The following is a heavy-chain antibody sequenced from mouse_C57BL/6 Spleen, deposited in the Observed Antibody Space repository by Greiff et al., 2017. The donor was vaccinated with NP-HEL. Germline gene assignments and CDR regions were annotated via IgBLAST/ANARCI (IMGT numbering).Heavy chain of an antibody. V-gene: IGHV1-66*01. J-gene: IGHJ3*01. CDR2: IYPGSGNT. D-gene: IGHD2-3*01. CDR1: GYSFTSYY. Sequence: VQLQQSGPELVKPGASVKISCKASGYSFTSYYIHWVKQRPGQGLEWIGWIYPGSGNTKYNEKFKGKATLTADTSSSTAYMQLSSLTSEDSAVYYCARPPLDGYYVAWFAYWGQGTLVTVSA. CDR3: ARPPLDGYYVAWFAY.